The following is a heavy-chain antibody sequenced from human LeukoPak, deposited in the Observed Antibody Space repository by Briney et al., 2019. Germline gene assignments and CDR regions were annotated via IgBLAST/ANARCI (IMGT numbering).Heavy chain of an antibody. Sequence: ASVKVSCKASGYTFTSYGISWVRQAPGQGLEWMGWISAYNGNTNYAQKLQGRVTMTTDTSTSTAYMELRSLRSDDTAVYYCARGVLGATPYYYYMDVWGKGTTVTVSS. CDR1: GYTFTSYG. CDR2: ISAYNGNT. D-gene: IGHD1-26*01. CDR3: ARGVLGATPYYYYMDV. J-gene: IGHJ6*03. V-gene: IGHV1-18*01.